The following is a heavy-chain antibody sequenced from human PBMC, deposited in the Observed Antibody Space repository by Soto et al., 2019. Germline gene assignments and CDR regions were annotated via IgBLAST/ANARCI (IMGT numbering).Heavy chain of an antibody. Sequence: QLQLQESGPGLVKPSETLSLTCTVSGGSISSSSYYWGWIRQPPGKGLEWIGTINYSGSTYYNASLESRVAISVDTSTVQFSMKLSSVTAADTAVYYCARLPRITLWLGYFDYRGQGTLVTVSS. CDR3: ARLPRITLWLGYFDY. CDR2: INYSGST. V-gene: IGHV4-39*01. J-gene: IGHJ4*02. CDR1: GGSISSSSYY. D-gene: IGHD5-18*01.